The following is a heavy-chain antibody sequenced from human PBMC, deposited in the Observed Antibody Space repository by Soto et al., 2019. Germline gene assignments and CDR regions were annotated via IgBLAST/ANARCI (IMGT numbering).Heavy chain of an antibody. CDR1: GYTFTSYG. V-gene: IGHV1-18*01. J-gene: IGHJ4*02. D-gene: IGHD3-22*01. CDR2: ISAYNGNT. CDR3: AIERRGYLEFDY. Sequence: ASVKVSCKASGYTFTSYGISWVRQAPGQGLEWMGWISAYNGNTNYAQKLQGRVTMTTDTSTSTAYMELRSLRSDDTAVYYCAIERRGYLEFDYWGQGTLVTVSS.